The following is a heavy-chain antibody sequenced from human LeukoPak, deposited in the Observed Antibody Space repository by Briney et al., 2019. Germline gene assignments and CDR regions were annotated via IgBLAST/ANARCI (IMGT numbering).Heavy chain of an antibody. V-gene: IGHV3-20*04. CDR1: GFTFDDYG. D-gene: IGHD4-17*01. CDR2: INWNGGST. Sequence: GGSLRLSCAASGFTFDDYGMSWVRQAPGKGLEWVSGINWNGGSTVYADSVKGRFTISRDNAKNSLYLQMNSLRAEDTAVYYCARIYGDYDYYYYYMDVWGKGTTVTVSS. CDR3: ARIYGDYDYYYYYMDV. J-gene: IGHJ6*03.